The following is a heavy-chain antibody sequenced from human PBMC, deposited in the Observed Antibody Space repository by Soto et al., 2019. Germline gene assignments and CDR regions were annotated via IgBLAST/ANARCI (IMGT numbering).Heavy chain of an antibody. J-gene: IGHJ4*02. CDR2: ISWNSGSV. D-gene: IGHD3-22*01. V-gene: IGHV3-9*01. Sequence: EVQLVESGGGLVQPGRSLRLSCAASGFTFDDYAMHWFRQAPVKGLEWVSGISWNSGSVGYADSVKGRFTISRDNAKNSLYLKMNSLRAEDTAFYYCAKDLTNYDSSGHYFDFWGQGTLFTVSS. CDR3: AKDLTNYDSSGHYFDF. CDR1: GFTFDDYA.